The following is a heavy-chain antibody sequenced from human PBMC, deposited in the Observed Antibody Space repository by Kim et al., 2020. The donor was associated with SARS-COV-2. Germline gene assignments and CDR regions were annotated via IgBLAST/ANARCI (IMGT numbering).Heavy chain of an antibody. CDR2: K. V-gene: IGHV3-30*02. CDR3: AKLDTANAFDI. D-gene: IGHD5-18*01. J-gene: IGHJ3*02. Sequence: KYYAASGKGRFTISRDNSKNTLYLQMNSRRAEDMAVYYCAKLDTANAFDIWGQGTMVTVSS.